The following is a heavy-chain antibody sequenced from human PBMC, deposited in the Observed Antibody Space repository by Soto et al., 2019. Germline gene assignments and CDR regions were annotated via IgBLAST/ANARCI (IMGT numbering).Heavy chain of an antibody. CDR2: IGGSGSGA. J-gene: IGHJ5*02. Sequence: RGSLRLSCAASGFTFKNFAMRWVRQAPGKAMEWVSAIGGSGSGASYADSVKGRFTVYRDDSKSNLYLQMSGLRVDDKALYYCAKDAVAYNGECDWFYLCGQG. CDR3: AKDAVAYNGECDWFYL. D-gene: IGHD3-10*01. V-gene: IGHV3-23*01. CDR1: GFTFKNFA.